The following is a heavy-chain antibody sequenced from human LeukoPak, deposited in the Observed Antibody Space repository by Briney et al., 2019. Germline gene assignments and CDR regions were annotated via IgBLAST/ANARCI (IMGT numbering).Heavy chain of an antibody. CDR1: GFTFSSYA. V-gene: IGHV3-23*01. Sequence: GGSLRLSCAASGFTFSSYAMSWVRQAPGKGLEWVSAISGSGSSTYYADSVKGRFTISRDNSKNTLYLQMNSLRAEDTAVYYCAKSRARLLWFGESISFDYWGQGTLVTVSS. CDR3: AKSRARLLWFGESISFDY. J-gene: IGHJ4*02. D-gene: IGHD3-10*01. CDR2: ISGSGSST.